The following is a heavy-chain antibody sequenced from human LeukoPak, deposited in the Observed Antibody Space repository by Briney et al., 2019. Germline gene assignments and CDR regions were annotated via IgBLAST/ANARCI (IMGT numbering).Heavy chain of an antibody. CDR3: ARDPSFDYVWGSYRQRAFDI. CDR1: GGSFSGYY. D-gene: IGHD3-16*02. Sequence: SETLSLTRAVYGGSFSGYYWSWIRQPPGKGLEWIGEINHSGSTNYNPSLKSRVTISVDTSKNQFSLKLSSVTAADTAVYYCARDPSFDYVWGSYRQRAFDIWGQGTMVTVSS. V-gene: IGHV4-34*01. CDR2: INHSGST. J-gene: IGHJ3*02.